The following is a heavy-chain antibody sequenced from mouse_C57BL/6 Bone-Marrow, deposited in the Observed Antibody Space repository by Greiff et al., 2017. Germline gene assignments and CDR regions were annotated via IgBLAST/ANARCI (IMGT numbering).Heavy chain of an antibody. J-gene: IGHJ2*01. D-gene: IGHD1-1*01. V-gene: IGHV14-4*01. Sequence: EVKLVESGAELVRPGASVKLSCTASGFNIKDDYMHWVKQRPEPGLEWIGWIDPENGDTEYASKFQGKATIPADTSSNTAYLQLSSLTSEDTAVYYCTTPFYYYGSRRFDYWGQGTTLTVSS. CDR1: GFNIKDDY. CDR3: TTPFYYYGSRRFDY. CDR2: IDPENGDT.